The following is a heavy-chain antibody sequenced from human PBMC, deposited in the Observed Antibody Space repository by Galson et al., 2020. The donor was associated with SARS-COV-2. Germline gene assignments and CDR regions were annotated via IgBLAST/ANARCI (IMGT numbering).Heavy chain of an antibody. V-gene: IGHV1-69*10. CDR3: ARDSLYCSSCSCDDY. Sequence: SVKVSCQASGCTFSSYAISWVRQPPGQGLEWIGGIIPILGIANYAQKFQGRVTIPADKYTSTAYMELSSLRSEDTAVYYCARDSLYCSSCSCDDYWCQGTLVTVSA. J-gene: IGHJ4*02. CDR1: GCTFSSYA. D-gene: IGHD2-2*01. CDR2: IIPILGIA.